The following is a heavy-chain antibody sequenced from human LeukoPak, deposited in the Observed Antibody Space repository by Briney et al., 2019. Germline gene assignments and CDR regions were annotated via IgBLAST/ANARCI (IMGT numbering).Heavy chain of an antibody. D-gene: IGHD3-22*01. CDR2: ISYDGSNK. J-gene: IGHJ3*02. CDR3: ARDPRRSTYYYDSSGPLGAFDI. V-gene: IGHV3-30-3*01. CDR1: GFTFSSYA. Sequence: SGGSLRLSCAASGFTFSSYAMHWVRQAPGKGLEWVAVISYDGSNKYYADSVKGRFTISRDNSKNTLYLQMNSLRAEDTAVYYCARDPRRSTYYYDSSGPLGAFDIWSQGTMVTVSS.